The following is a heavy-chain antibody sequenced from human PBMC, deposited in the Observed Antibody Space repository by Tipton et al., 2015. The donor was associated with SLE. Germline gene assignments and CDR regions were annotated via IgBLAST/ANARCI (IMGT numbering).Heavy chain of an antibody. CDR1: GGSFSGYY. V-gene: IGHV4-34*01. D-gene: IGHD3-10*01. CDR3: ARDESSYYYGSGHAFDI. Sequence: TLSLTCAVYGGSFSGYYWSWIRQPPGKGLEWIGEINHSGSTNYNPSLKSRVTISVDTSKNQFSLKLSSVTAADTAVYYCARDESSYYYGSGHAFDIWGQGTMVTVSS. CDR2: INHSGST. J-gene: IGHJ3*02.